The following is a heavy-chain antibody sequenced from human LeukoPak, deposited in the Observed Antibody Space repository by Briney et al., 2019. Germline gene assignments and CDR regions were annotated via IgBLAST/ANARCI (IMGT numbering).Heavy chain of an antibody. J-gene: IGHJ4*02. CDR3: VKGNFYDSSGLPFDF. V-gene: IGHV3-48*04. D-gene: IGHD3-22*01. CDR2: IDGRSSTI. Sequence: PGGSLRLSCAASGFTFSTYGMNWVRQAPGKGLEWVSYIDGRSSTIYYADSVKGRFTISRDNAKNSLYLQMNSLRAEDTAFYYCVKGNFYDSSGLPFDFWGQGTLVTVSS. CDR1: GFTFSTYG.